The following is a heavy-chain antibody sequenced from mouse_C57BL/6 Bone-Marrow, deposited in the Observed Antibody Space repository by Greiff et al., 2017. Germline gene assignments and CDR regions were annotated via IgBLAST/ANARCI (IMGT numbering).Heavy chain of an antibody. CDR1: GYAFTNYL. CDR3: ASKEDGYVDV. CDR2: INPGSGGT. J-gene: IGHJ1*03. Sequence: VQLQESGAELVRPGTSVKVSCKASGYAFTNYLIEWVKQRPGQGLEWIGVINPGSGGTNYNEQFKGKATLSADKSSSTAYMQLSSLTSEDSAVYFCASKEDGYVDVWCTGTTVTVSS. V-gene: IGHV1-54*01.